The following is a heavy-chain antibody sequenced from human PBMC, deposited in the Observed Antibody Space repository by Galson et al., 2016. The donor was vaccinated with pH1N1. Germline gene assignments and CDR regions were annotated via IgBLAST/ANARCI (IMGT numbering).Heavy chain of an antibody. J-gene: IGHJ4*02. Sequence: SLRLSCAASGFTFSNYAMSWVRQSPGEGLEWLSAISGGGDSTYHVDSVMGRFTISRDNSKNILYLQRNSLRADETAVYYCAKYDSSGFDYGRRLKWGQGTLVIVSS. V-gene: IGHV3-23*01. CDR3: AKYDSSGFDYGRRLK. CDR2: ISGGGDST. CDR1: GFTFSNYA. D-gene: IGHD3-22*01.